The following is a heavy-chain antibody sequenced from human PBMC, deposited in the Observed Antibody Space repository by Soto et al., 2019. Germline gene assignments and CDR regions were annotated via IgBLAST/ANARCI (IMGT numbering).Heavy chain of an antibody. Sequence: QVQLVESGGGVGQPGRSLRLSCAASGCTLSSYAMHWVSQAPGKGLEWVAVISYDGSNKYYADSVKGRFNITGDNPNTMYLHMNSLRAHDTAVYYCVRDKSPYSSDWHNLHFDYWGQGTLVTVSS. J-gene: IGHJ4*02. D-gene: IGHD6-19*01. CDR1: GCTLSSYA. CDR2: ISYDGSNK. V-gene: IGHV3-30-3*01. CDR3: VRDKSPYSSDWHNLHFDY.